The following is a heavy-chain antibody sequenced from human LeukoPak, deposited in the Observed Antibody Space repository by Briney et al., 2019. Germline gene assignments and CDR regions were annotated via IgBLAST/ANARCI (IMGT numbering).Heavy chain of an antibody. CDR2: IYYSGST. V-gene: IGHV4-59*08. Sequence: SETLSLTCTVSGGSISSYYWSWIRQPPGKGLEWIGYIYYSGSTNYNPSLKSRVTISVDTSKNQFSLKLSSVTAADTAVYYCARLYSSSVGNAFDIWGQGTMVTVSS. J-gene: IGHJ3*02. D-gene: IGHD6-13*01. CDR1: GGSISSYY. CDR3: ARLYSSSVGNAFDI.